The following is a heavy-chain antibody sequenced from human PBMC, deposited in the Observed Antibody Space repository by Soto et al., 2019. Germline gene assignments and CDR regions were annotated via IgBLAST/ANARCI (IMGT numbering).Heavy chain of an antibody. Sequence: QVQLQQWGAGQLKPSETLSLTCAVHGESFSGYGGPFSGYYWRWIRQTPGKGLEWIGEINHCGGANYKPSLKSRVTISVDTSKNQFSLNLNSVTAADTAVYYCARGQRRGGSSGWSLWGQGTLVTVSS. CDR3: ARGQRRGGSSGWSL. D-gene: IGHD6-19*01. CDR1: GGPFSGYY. CDR2: INHCGGA. J-gene: IGHJ4*02. V-gene: IGHV4-34*02.